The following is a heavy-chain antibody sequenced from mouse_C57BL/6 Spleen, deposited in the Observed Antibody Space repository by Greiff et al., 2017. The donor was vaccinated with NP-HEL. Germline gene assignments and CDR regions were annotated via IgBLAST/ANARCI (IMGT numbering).Heavy chain of an antibody. CDR2: IDPSDSYT. J-gene: IGHJ2*01. Sequence: VQLQQPGAELVMPGASVKLSCKASGYTFTSYWMHWVKQRPGQGLEWIGEIDPSDSYTNYNQKFKGKSTLTVDKSSSTAYMQLSSLTSEDSAVYYGARGGYFDYWGQGTTLTVSS. CDR1: GYTFTSYW. V-gene: IGHV1-69*01. CDR3: ARGGYFDY.